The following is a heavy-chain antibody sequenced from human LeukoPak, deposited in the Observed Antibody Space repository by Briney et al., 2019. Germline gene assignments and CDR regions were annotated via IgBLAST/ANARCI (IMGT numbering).Heavy chain of an antibody. Sequence: SETLSLTCTVSGGSITSYYWTWIRQPPGKGLEWIGYIYYSGSTNYNPSLKSRVTISVDTSKKQSSLKLSSVTAADTAVYYCARTITAAGTPFDPWGQGTLVTVSS. CDR2: IYYSGST. CDR3: ARTITAAGTPFDP. V-gene: IGHV4-59*08. D-gene: IGHD6-13*01. J-gene: IGHJ5*02. CDR1: GGSITSYY.